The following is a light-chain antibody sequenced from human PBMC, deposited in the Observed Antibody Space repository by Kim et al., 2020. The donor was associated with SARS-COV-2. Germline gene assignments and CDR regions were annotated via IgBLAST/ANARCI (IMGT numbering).Light chain of an antibody. CDR1: KLWDKF. CDR2: QDT. J-gene: IGLJ1*01. Sequence: LSTAPPASFTCSGDKLWDKFACCYPQKPAPSPVLVIYQDTQRSSGIPERFSGSNAGNAATLTLGGTQAMDEADYYCQAWDSSAYVFGPGTKVTVL. CDR3: QAWDSSAYV. V-gene: IGLV3-1*01.